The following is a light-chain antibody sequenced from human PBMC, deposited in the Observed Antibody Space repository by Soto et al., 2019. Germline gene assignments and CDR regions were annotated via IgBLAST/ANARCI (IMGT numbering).Light chain of an antibody. CDR1: SSNIGSGYD. CDR2: GNT. V-gene: IGLV1-40*01. Sequence: QSVLTQPPSVSGAPGQRVTISCTGSSSNIGSGYDVHWYQQLPGTAPKLLIYGNTNRPSGVPDRFSGSQSGTSASLAITGLQAEDDADYYCQSYDSRLSLVFGGGTKVTVL. CDR3: QSYDSRLSLV. J-gene: IGLJ2*01.